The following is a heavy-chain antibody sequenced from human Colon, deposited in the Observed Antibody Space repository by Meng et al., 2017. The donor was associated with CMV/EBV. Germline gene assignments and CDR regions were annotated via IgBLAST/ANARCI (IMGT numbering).Heavy chain of an antibody. CDR1: GYTFTDHY. Sequence: ASVKVSCKASGYTFTDHYIQWLRQAPGQGLEWMGWINPNTGGTTSEPNFHGRVTLTRDTSISTVYMEVTRLTSDDTAMYYCARVDSDSSGYYGPDFWGQGTMVTVSS. J-gene: IGHJ3*01. V-gene: IGHV1-2*02. D-gene: IGHD6-19*01. CDR2: INPNTGGT. CDR3: ARVDSDSSGYYGPDF.